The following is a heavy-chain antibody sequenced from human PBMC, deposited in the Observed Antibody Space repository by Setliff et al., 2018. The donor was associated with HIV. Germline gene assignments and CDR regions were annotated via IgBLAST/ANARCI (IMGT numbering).Heavy chain of an antibody. J-gene: IGHJ4*02. CDR2: MSLGRGMQ. CDR1: GFPISNSG. Sequence: GGSLRLSCVASGFPISNSGMHWVRQPPGKGLEWVATMSLGRGMQYYRDSAKGRFTISRDSSKNTLYLQMDSLRVDDTAVYYCVSDQQWLAQGWGGPHYWGQGTLVTVSS. V-gene: IGHV3-30*03. D-gene: IGHD6-19*01. CDR3: VSDQQWLAQGWGGPHY.